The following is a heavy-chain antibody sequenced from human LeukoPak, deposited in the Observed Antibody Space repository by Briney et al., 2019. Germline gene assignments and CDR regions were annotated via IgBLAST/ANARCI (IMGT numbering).Heavy chain of an antibody. D-gene: IGHD2-2*01. CDR2: IWYDGSNK. J-gene: IGHJ4*02. CDR1: GFSFSSYG. V-gene: IGHV3-33*01. CDR3: ARGYCSSTSCQSPADY. Sequence: GRCLRLSCAASGFSFSSYGMHWVRQAPDKGLGWVAVIWYDGSNKYYADSVKGRFTISRDNSKNTLYLQMNSLRAEDTAVYYCARGYCSSTSCQSPADYWGQGTLVTVSS.